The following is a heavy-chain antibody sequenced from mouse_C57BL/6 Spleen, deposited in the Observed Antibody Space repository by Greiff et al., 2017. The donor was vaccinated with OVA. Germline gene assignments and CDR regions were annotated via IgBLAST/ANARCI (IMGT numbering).Heavy chain of an antibody. CDR3: ARRQTAQDD. CDR1: GYTFTSYW. J-gene: IGHJ2*01. CDR2: IDPSDSYT. D-gene: IGHD3-2*02. Sequence: QVQLQQPGAELVKPGASVKLSCKASGYTFTSYWMQWVKQRPGQGLEWIGEIDPSDSYTNYNQKFTGKATLTVDTSSSTAYMQLSSLTSEDSAVYYCARRQTAQDDWGQGTTLTVSS. V-gene: IGHV1-50*01.